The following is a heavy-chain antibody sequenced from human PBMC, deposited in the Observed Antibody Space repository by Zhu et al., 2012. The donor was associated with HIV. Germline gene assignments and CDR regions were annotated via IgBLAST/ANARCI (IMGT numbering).Heavy chain of an antibody. V-gene: IGHV4-39*01. D-gene: IGHD2-2*01. CDR2: IYYSGST. CDR1: GGSINSNSYY. Sequence: QVQLQESGPGLVKPSETLSLTCTVSGGSINSNSYYWGWIRQPPGKGPEWIGSIYYSGSTYYNPSLKSRVTISVDASKNQFSLKLSSVTAADTAVYYCARQEPSDIVVVPAWGQGTLVTVSS. J-gene: IGHJ4*02. CDR3: ARQEPSDIVVVPA.